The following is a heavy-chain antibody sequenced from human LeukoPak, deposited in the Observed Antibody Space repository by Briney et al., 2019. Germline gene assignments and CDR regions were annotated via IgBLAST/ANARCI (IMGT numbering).Heavy chain of an antibody. V-gene: IGHV3-21*01. CDR1: GFAFSSYS. J-gene: IGHJ4*02. D-gene: IGHD1-26*01. CDR2: ISSSSSYI. CDR3: ARGYSPPVGATIDPFDY. Sequence: PGGSLRLSCAASGFAFSSYSMNWVRQAPGKGLEWVSSISSSSSYIYYADSVKGRFTISRDNAKNSLYLQMNSLRAEDTAVYYCARGYSPPVGATIDPFDYWGQGTLVTVSS.